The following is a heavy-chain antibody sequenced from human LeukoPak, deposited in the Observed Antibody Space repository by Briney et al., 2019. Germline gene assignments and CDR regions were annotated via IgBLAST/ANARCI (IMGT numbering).Heavy chain of an antibody. V-gene: IGHV3-21*01. J-gene: IGHJ3*02. Sequence: GGSLRLSCTASGFTFSNYGMNWVRQAPGKGLEWVSFTDTSGDYIYYGDSVKGRFTISRDNAKNLVFLQMNGLRAEDTAVYYCARGRSITLLRGVAMSDGFDIWGQGAMVAVSS. D-gene: IGHD3-10*01. CDR3: ARGRSITLLRGVAMSDGFDI. CDR1: GFTFSNYG. CDR2: TDTSGDYI.